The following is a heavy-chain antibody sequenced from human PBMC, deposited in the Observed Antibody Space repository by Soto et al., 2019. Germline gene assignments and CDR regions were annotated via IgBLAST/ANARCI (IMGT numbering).Heavy chain of an antibody. D-gene: IGHD6-13*01. CDR1: GYSFADYW. V-gene: IGHV5-51*01. Sequence: PGESLKISCKGSGYSFADYWIAWVRQMPGKGLACMGIISPDDSYISYSPFFRCQVTISAGNSISTAYLQWCSLRASDTAIYYCARQLGQYSSSWYAFDIWGQGTMVTVSS. J-gene: IGHJ3*02. CDR3: ARQLGQYSSSWYAFDI. CDR2: ISPDDSYI.